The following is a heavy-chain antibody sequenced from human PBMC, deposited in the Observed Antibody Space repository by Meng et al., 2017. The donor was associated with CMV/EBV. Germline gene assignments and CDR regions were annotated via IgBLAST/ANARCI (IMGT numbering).Heavy chain of an antibody. Sequence: QVQLVQSGAEVKMPWSSGKVSCKASGGTLSSYAISWVRQAPGQGLEWMGGIIPIFGTANYAQKLQGRVTITADESTSTAYMELSSLRSEDTVVYYCARMPRDGYNYFDYWGQGTLVTVSS. CDR1: GGTLSSYA. D-gene: IGHD5-24*01. V-gene: IGHV1-69*01. CDR2: IIPIFGTA. CDR3: ARMPRDGYNYFDY. J-gene: IGHJ4*02.